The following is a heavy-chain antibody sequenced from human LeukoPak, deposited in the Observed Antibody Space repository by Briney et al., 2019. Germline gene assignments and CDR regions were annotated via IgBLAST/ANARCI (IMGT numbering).Heavy chain of an antibody. Sequence: PGRSLRLPCAASGFTFSSYAMHWVRQAPGKGLEWVAVISYDGSNKYYADSVKGRFTISRDNSKNTLYLQMNSLRAEDTAVYYCARVGDLYCSSTSCYGPRGAFDIWGQGTMVTVSS. V-gene: IGHV3-30*04. CDR3: ARVGDLYCSSTSCYGPRGAFDI. CDR2: ISYDGSNK. CDR1: GFTFSSYA. D-gene: IGHD2-2*01. J-gene: IGHJ3*02.